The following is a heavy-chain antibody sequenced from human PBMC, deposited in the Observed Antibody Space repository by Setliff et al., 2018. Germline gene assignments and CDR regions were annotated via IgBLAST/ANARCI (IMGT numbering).Heavy chain of an antibody. Sequence: GGSLRLSCAASGFTFSTYRMHWVRQAPGKGLEWVAVIWDDGVKKYHADSVKGRFTISRDNSKSTLYLQMNSLRAEDTAVYYCAKGRGTVYYYMDVWGKGTTVTVSS. CDR1: GFTFSTYR. CDR3: AKGRGTVYYYMDV. J-gene: IGHJ6*03. CDR2: IWDDGVKK. D-gene: IGHD3-10*01. V-gene: IGHV3-33*03.